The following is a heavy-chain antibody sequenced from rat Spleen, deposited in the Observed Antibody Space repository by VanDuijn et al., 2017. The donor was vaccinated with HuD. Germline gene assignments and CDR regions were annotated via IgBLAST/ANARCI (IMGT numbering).Heavy chain of an antibody. V-gene: IGHV5-29*01. Sequence: EVQLVESGGGLVQPGRSLKLSCAASGFTFSNYGMAWVRQAPTKGLEWVATISYDGSSTYYRDSVKGRFTISRDNAKSTLYLQMDSLRSEDTATYYCARQSNPVDYWGQGVMVTVSS. CDR1: GFTFSNYG. CDR3: ARQSNPVDY. CDR2: ISYDGSST. J-gene: IGHJ2*01. D-gene: IGHD3-4*01.